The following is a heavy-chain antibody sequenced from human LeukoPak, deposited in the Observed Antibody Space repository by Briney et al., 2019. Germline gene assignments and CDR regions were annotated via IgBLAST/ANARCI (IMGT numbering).Heavy chain of an antibody. CDR1: GFTFSIYA. Sequence: PGGSPRLSCAASGFTFSIYAMNWVRQAPGKGLEWVSVIIGNSAAIYYADSVRGRFTISRDNSKNTLYLQMNSLRAEDTATYYCVKDRKPDSRYNFDYWGQGTLVTVSS. J-gene: IGHJ4*02. CDR3: VKDRKPDSRYNFDY. V-gene: IGHV3-23*01. D-gene: IGHD5-12*01. CDR2: IIGNSAAI.